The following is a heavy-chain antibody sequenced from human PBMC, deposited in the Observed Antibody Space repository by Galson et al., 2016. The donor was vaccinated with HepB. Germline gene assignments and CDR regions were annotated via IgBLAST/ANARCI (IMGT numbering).Heavy chain of an antibody. CDR3: AREKKSRSSGYLNWFDP. CDR2: ISDSGRDT. D-gene: IGHD3-22*01. Sequence: SLRLSCAASGFAFDIHALIWVRQAPGKGLEWVSGISDSGRDTYYADSVKGRFTISRDNSKNTLYLQMSSLTAVDTAVYYCAREKKSRSSGYLNWFDPWGQGTLVTVSS. CDR1: GFAFDIHA. J-gene: IGHJ5*02. V-gene: IGHV3-23*01.